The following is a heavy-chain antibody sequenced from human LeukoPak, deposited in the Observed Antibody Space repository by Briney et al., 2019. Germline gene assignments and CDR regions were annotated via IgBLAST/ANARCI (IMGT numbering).Heavy chain of an antibody. CDR2: ISTHNGDT. CDR3: ARDLYLWFGQSYDAFDV. V-gene: IGHV1-18*01. J-gene: IGHJ3*01. Sequence: GASVKVSCKSSGYTFIDYGISWVRQAPGQGLEWMGWISTHNGDTTYAQSLQGRVNMTIDTSAKTVYMELGSLRFDDTAVYYCARDLYLWFGQSYDAFDVWGQGTVVTVSS. D-gene: IGHD3-10*01. CDR1: GYTFIDYG.